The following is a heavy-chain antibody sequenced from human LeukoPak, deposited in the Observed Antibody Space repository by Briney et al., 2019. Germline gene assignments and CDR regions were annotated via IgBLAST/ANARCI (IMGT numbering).Heavy chain of an antibody. D-gene: IGHD3-10*01. V-gene: IGHV3-30*18. Sequence: GGSLRLSCAASGFTFSTYSMNWVRQAPGKGLEWVAVISYDGSNKYYADSVKGRFTISRDNSKNTLYLQMNSLRAEDTAVYYCANPITLVRGVIIGDYWGQGTLVAVSS. CDR3: ANPITLVRGVIIGDY. J-gene: IGHJ4*02. CDR1: GFTFSTYS. CDR2: ISYDGSNK.